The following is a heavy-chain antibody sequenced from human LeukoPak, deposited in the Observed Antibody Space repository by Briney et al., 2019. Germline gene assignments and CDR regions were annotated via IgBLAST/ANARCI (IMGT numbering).Heavy chain of an antibody. V-gene: IGHV4-34*01. D-gene: IGHD4-23*01. CDR1: GGSFSGYY. Sequence: SETLSLTCAVYGGSFSGYYWSWIRQPPGKGLEWIGEINHSGSTNHNPSLKSRVTISVDTSKNQFSLKLSSVTAADTAVYYCATYGGNSGGVIDYWGQGTLVTVSS. J-gene: IGHJ4*02. CDR3: ATYGGNSGGVIDY. CDR2: INHSGST.